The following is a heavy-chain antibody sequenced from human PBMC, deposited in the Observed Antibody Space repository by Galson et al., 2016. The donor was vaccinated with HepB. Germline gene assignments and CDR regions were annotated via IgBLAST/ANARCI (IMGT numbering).Heavy chain of an antibody. D-gene: IGHD1-26*01. CDR3: ARSVGATSYFQQ. J-gene: IGHJ1*01. V-gene: IGHV1-69*06. CDR1: EATLTTYA. CDR2: IIPIFGAP. Sequence: SVKVSCKASEATLTTYAISWVRQTPGQGPQWMGGIIPIFGAPTNARDFQARVTITADKSTSTAFLELTSLKSEDTAVYWCARSVGATSYFQQWGQGTLVTVSS.